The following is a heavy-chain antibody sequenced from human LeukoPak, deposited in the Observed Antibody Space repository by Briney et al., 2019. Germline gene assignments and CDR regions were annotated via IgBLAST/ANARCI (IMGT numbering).Heavy chain of an antibody. V-gene: IGHV1-69*13. D-gene: IGHD6-19*01. CDR1: GGTFSSYG. J-gene: IGHJ4*02. CDR3: ARDHSSGLYYFDY. CDR2: IIPIFGTA. Sequence: GASVKVSCKAPGGTFSSYGISWVRQAPGQGLEWMGGIIPIFGTANYAQKFQGRVTITADESTSTAYMELSILRSEDTAVYYCARDHSSGLYYFDYWGQGTLLTVSS.